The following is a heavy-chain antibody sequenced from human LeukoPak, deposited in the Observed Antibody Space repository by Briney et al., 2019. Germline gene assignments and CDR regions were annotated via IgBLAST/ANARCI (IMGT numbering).Heavy chain of an antibody. V-gene: IGHV1-69*01. Sequence: GSSVKVSCKASGGTFSSYAISWVRQAPGQGLEWMGGIIPIFGTANYARKFQGRVTITADESTSTAYMELSSLRSEDTAVYYCARDIGCSSTSCPPSYYYGMDVWGKGTTVTVSS. J-gene: IGHJ6*04. CDR1: GGTFSSYA. CDR2: IIPIFGTA. CDR3: ARDIGCSSTSCPPSYYYGMDV. D-gene: IGHD2-2*01.